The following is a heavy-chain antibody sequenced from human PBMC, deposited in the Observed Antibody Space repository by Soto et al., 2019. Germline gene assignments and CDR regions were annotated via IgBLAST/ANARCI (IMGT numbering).Heavy chain of an antibody. J-gene: IGHJ6*02. V-gene: IGHV1-18*01. CDR3: ARDPPPGRHYYYRREV. CDR2: ISAYNGNT. Sequence: QVQLVQSGAEVKNPGASVKVSCKASGYTFTSYGITWVRQAPGPGLEWMGWISAYNGNTNYAQKLQGRVTMTTDTSTRTGYMERRSLRSDDTAVYSCARDPPPGRHYYYRREVWGQGTTVTVSS. CDR1: GYTFTSYG.